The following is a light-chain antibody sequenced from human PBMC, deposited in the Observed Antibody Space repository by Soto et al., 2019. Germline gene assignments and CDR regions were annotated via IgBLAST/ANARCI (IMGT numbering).Light chain of an antibody. CDR3: CSYAGGYSDV. V-gene: IGLV2-11*01. J-gene: IGLJ1*01. Sequence: QSVLTQPRSVSGSPGQSVTISCTGTSSDVGGYNYVSWYQQHPGKAPKLMIYDVSNRPSGVPDRFSGSKSGNTASLTISGLTAEDEADYYCCSYAGGYSDVFGTGTKLTVL. CDR2: DVS. CDR1: SSDVGGYNY.